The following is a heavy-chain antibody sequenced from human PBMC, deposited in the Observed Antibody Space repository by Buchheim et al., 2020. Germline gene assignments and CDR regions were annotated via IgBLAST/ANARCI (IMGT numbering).Heavy chain of an antibody. V-gene: IGHV3-11*01. J-gene: IGHJ5*02. CDR3: ARETSSGWYGNWFDP. CDR2: STTSGTTV. Sequence: QVQLVESGGGLVKPGGSLRLSCAASGFTFSDYYMSWIRQAPGKGLQWISYSTTSGTTVDYADSVKGRFTVSRANTKNSPYLQMNSLRAEDTAVYYCARETSSGWYGNWFDPWGQGTL. D-gene: IGHD6-19*01. CDR1: GFTFSDYY.